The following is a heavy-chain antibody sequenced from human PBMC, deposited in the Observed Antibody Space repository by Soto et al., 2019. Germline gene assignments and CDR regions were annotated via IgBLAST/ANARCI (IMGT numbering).Heavy chain of an antibody. D-gene: IGHD2-2*01. Sequence: GGSLRLSCAASGFTFSSYSMNWVRQAPEKGLEWDSSISSSSGYIYYADSVKGRFTISRDNAKNSLYLQMNSLRAEDTAVYYCARDTNIVVVPAARSAFDIWGQGTMVTVSS. CDR3: ARDTNIVVVPAARSAFDI. CDR1: GFTFSSYS. J-gene: IGHJ3*02. CDR2: ISSSSGYI. V-gene: IGHV3-21*01.